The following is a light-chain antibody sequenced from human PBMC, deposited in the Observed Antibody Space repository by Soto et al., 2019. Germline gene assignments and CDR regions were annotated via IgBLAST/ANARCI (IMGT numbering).Light chain of an antibody. J-gene: IGLJ1*01. Sequence: QAVVTKPPSVSGAPGQRVTISCTGSSSNIGAGYDVHWYQQLPGTAPKLLIYGNSNRPSGVPDRFSGSKSGTSASLAITGLQAEDEADYYCQSYDSSLSGFYVFGTGTKLTVL. CDR1: SSNIGAGYD. CDR2: GNS. V-gene: IGLV1-40*01. CDR3: QSYDSSLSGFYV.